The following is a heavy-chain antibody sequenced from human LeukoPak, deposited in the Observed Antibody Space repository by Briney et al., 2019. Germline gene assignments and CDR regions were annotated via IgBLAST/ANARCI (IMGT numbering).Heavy chain of an antibody. CDR1: GFTFSSYS. CDR2: ISSSSSYI. D-gene: IGHD5-24*01. Sequence: GGSLRLSCAASGFTFSSYSMNWVRQAPGKGLEWVSSISSSSSYIYYADSVKGRFTISRDNAKNSLYLQMNSLRAEDTAEYYCARALDGYREDFDYWGQGTLVTVSS. CDR3: ARALDGYREDFDY. J-gene: IGHJ4*02. V-gene: IGHV3-21*01.